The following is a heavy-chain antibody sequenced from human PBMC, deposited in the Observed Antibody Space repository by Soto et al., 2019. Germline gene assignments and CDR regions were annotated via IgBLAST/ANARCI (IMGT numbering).Heavy chain of an antibody. J-gene: IGHJ4*02. Sequence: TLSLTCAVSGGSIDSGAFSLSWIRQPPGKGLEWIGYVTHSGTAYSIPSLNGRLTLSVDSSQTQFSLKLTSVTAADSAFYYCARIHWAQSSLDYWGRGILVTVSS. CDR2: VTHSGTA. D-gene: IGHD6-19*01. CDR1: GGSIDSGAFS. V-gene: IGHV4-30-2*01. CDR3: ARIHWAQSSLDY.